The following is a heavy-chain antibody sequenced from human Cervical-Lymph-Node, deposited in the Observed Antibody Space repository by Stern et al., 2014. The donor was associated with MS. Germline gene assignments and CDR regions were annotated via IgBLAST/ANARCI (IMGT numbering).Heavy chain of an antibody. CDR1: GGIFNNYV. J-gene: IGHJ4*02. CDR3: ARERDNSYAFDS. CDR2: ISPMVGRA. D-gene: IGHD3-16*01. V-gene: IGHV1-69*12. Sequence: QVQLVQSAAEMGKPGFAVRGPCKASGGIFNNYVISWLRLSTGPGLEWMGGISPMVGRANYAQMFQGSVTITADESTSTVYMGLTSLRSEDTAVYYCARERDNSYAFDSWGQGTLVTVSS.